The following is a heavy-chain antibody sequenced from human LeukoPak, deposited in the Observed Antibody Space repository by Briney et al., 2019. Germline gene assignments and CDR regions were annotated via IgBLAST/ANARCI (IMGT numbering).Heavy chain of an antibody. CDR1: GVTFSSYA. D-gene: IGHD5-18*01. CDR3: TARQRAYTYGSDY. Sequence: GGSLRLTCAASGVTFSSYAMTWVRQAPGKGLEWVGRIKSKTDGGTTDYAAPVKGRFTISRDDSKNTLYLEMNSLKTEDTAVYYCTARQRAYTYGSDYWGQGTLVTVSS. V-gene: IGHV3-15*01. CDR2: IKSKTDGGTT. J-gene: IGHJ4*02.